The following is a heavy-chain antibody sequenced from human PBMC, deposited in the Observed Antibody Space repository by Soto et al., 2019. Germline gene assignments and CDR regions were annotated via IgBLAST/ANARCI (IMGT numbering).Heavy chain of an antibody. CDR3: ASAPRYYYDSSGYPPPSFDY. CDR2: IYYSGST. CDR1: GGSISSGDYY. J-gene: IGHJ4*02. D-gene: IGHD3-22*01. Sequence: QVQLQESGPGLVKPSQTLSLTCTVSGGSISSGDYYWSWIRQPPGKGLEWIGYIYYSGSTYYNPSLKSRVTISVDTSKTQFSLKLSSVTAADTAVYYCASAPRYYYDSSGYPPPSFDYWGQGTLVTVSS. V-gene: IGHV4-30-4*01.